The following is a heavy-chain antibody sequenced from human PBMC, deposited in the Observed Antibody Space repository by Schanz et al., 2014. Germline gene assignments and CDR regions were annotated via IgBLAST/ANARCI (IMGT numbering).Heavy chain of an antibody. Sequence: QIQLVQSGPGVKKPGATVKVSCKASGYIFINSGISWVRQALGQGLEWMGWISVYNHNKEYDQKFQGRVTMTTDTSTSTAYMALTDLRSDDTAVYYCARDRRFFDRDDLYYFDAWGQGTLVTVSS. V-gene: IGHV1-18*01. D-gene: IGHD3-3*01. CDR2: ISVYNHNK. J-gene: IGHJ4*02. CDR3: ARDRRFFDRDDLYYFDA. CDR1: GYIFINSG.